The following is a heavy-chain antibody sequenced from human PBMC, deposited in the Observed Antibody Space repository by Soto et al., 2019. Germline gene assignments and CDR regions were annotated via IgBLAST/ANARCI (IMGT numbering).Heavy chain of an antibody. Sequence: GGSLRLSCTASGFTFGDCAMSWFRQAPGKGLEWVGFIRSKAYGGTTEYAASVKGRFTISRDDSKSIAYLQMNSLKTEDTAVYYCTRAHETYYYDSSGYHHFDYWGQGTLVTVSS. D-gene: IGHD3-22*01. CDR3: TRAHETYYYDSSGYHHFDY. J-gene: IGHJ4*02. V-gene: IGHV3-49*03. CDR2: IRSKAYGGTT. CDR1: GFTFGDCA.